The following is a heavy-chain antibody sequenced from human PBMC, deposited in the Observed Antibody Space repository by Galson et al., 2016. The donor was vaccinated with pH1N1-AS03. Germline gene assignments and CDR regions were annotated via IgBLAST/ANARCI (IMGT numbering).Heavy chain of an antibody. J-gene: IGHJ4*02. CDR2: MTPNNGNT. D-gene: IGHD3-16*01. V-gene: IGHV1-8*01. CDR1: GYTYTTYD. Sequence: SVKVSCKASGYTYTTYDINWVRQAAGQGLEWMGWMTPNNGNTGYAQRFQGRVTMTRNTSISTAYMELSGLQSEDTAVDYCARSFWGETYDWGQGTLVIVSS. CDR3: ARSFWGETYD.